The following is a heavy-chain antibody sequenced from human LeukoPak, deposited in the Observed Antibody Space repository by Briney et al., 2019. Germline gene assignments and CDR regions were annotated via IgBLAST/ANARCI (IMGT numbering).Heavy chain of an antibody. V-gene: IGHV4-61*01. CDR1: GGSVSSGSYY. Sequence: SDTLSLTCTVSGGSVSSGSYYWSWIRQPPGKGLEWIGYIYYSGSTNYNPSLKSRVTISVDTSKNQFSLKLSSVTAADTAVYYCARDTVTEYYYYGMDVWGQGTTVTVSS. J-gene: IGHJ6*02. CDR3: ARDTVTEYYYYGMDV. CDR2: IYYSGST. D-gene: IGHD4-11*01.